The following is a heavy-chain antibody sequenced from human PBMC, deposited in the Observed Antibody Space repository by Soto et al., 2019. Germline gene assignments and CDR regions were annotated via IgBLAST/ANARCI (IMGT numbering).Heavy chain of an antibody. V-gene: IGHV3-73*01. CDR1: GFTFSGSA. J-gene: IGHJ4*02. CDR2: IRSKTNSYAT. CDR3: GVGAILFGDFDY. D-gene: IGHD2-2*02. Sequence: QSGGSLRLSCAASGFTFSGSAMHWVRQASGKGLEWVGRIRSKTNSYATAYAASVKGRFTISRDDSKNTAYLQMNSMKTEDTAVYYCGVGAILFGDFDYWGQGTLVTVSS.